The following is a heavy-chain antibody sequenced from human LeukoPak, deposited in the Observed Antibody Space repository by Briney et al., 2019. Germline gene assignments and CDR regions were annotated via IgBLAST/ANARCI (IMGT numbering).Heavy chain of an antibody. CDR3: ARTHDSSGYYYAFDI. D-gene: IGHD3-22*01. Sequence: SETLSLTCTVSGGSVSSGSYYWSWIRQPPGKGLEWIGYIYYSGSTNYNPSLESRVTISVDTSKNQFSLKLSSVTAADTAVYYCARTHDSSGYYYAFDIWGQGTMVTVSS. J-gene: IGHJ3*02. CDR2: IYYSGST. CDR1: GGSVSSGSYY. V-gene: IGHV4-61*01.